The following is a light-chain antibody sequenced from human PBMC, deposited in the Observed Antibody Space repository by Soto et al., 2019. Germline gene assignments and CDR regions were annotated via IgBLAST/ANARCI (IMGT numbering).Light chain of an antibody. CDR1: QGINNY. V-gene: IGKV1-27*01. Sequence: DIQMTQSPSSLSASVGDRVTITCRASQGINNYLAWYQQKPGKLPKLLIYAASTLQSGVPSRFSGSGSGTDFTLSIGSLQPEDVATYYCQNYKSDPWTFGQATKVEIK. J-gene: IGKJ1*01. CDR2: AAS. CDR3: QNYKSDPWT.